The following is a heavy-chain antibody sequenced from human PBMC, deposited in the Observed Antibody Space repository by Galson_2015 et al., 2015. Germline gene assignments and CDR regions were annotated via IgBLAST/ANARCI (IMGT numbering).Heavy chain of an antibody. CDR2: INPNSGGT. CDR3: ARVRPGYQLPRTPNWFDP. Sequence: SVKVSCKASGYTFTGYYMHWVRQAPGQGLEWMGRINPNSGGTNYAQKFQGRVTMTRDTSISTAYMELSRLRSDDTAVYYCARVRPGYQLPRTPNWFDPWGQGTLVTVSS. V-gene: IGHV1-2*06. CDR1: GYTFTGYY. D-gene: IGHD2-2*01. J-gene: IGHJ5*02.